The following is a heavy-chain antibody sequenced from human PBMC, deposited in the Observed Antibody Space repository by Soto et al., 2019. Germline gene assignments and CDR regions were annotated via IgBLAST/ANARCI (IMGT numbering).Heavy chain of an antibody. J-gene: IGHJ4*02. CDR3: ARGVNDDS. CDR1: GFSVGGNP. V-gene: IGHV3-53*03. Sequence: VKLVEFGGGLMQPGGSLRLSCAASGFSVGGNPMTWVRQPPGKGLEWVASIHTGGSTFYADSVKGRFTISRDNSKNTLYLQMSSLSVGDTAIYFCARGVNDDSWGQGTLVTVSS. CDR2: IHTGGST. D-gene: IGHD1-1*01.